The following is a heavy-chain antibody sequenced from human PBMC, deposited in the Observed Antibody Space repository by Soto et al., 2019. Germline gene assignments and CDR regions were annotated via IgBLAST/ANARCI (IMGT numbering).Heavy chain of an antibody. V-gene: IGHV3-9*01. CDR1: GFAFDDYV. D-gene: IGHD6-13*01. J-gene: IGHJ5*02. CDR2: ITWNGGTI. CDR3: AKGGSAALIAPSGRDNWFDP. Sequence: LRLSCAASGFAFDDYVMHWVRQPPGRGLEWVSGITWNGGTIRYVDSVKGRFTISRDNAGNSLYLQMNSLRPEDTAVYYCAKGGSAALIAPSGRDNWFDPWGQGTQVTVSS.